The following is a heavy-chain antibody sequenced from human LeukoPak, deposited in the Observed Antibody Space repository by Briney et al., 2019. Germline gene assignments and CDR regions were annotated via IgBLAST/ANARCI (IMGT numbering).Heavy chain of an antibody. Sequence: ASVKVSCKVSGYTLTELSMHWVRQAPGKGLEWMGGFDPEDGETIYAQKFQGGVTMTEDTSTDTAYMELSSLRSEDTAVYYCATAKGYGGNSGGDYFDYWGQGTLVTVSS. CDR1: GYTLTELS. J-gene: IGHJ4*02. CDR3: ATAKGYGGNSGGDYFDY. D-gene: IGHD4-23*01. V-gene: IGHV1-24*01. CDR2: FDPEDGET.